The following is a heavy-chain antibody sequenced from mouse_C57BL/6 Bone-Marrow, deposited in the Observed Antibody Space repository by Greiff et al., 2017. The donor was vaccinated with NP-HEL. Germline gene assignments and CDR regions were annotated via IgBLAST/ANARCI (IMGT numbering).Heavy chain of an antibody. CDR1: GYTFTSYW. CDR2: IDPNSGGT. Sequence: VQLKQSGAELVKPGASVKLSSKASGYTFTSYWMHWVKQRPGRGLEWIGRIDPNSGGTKYNEKFKSKATLTVDKPSSTAYMQLSSLTSEDSAVYYCARGVGGEYDYDGAFDVWGTGTTVTVSS. D-gene: IGHD2-4*01. V-gene: IGHV1-62-3*01. CDR3: ARGVGGEYDYDGAFDV. J-gene: IGHJ1*03.